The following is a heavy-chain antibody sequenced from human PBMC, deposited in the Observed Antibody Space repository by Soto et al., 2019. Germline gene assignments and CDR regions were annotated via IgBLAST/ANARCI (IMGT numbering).Heavy chain of an antibody. CDR1: GYTFTGYD. CDR3: ARGTMCSGWTISETCGMDV. CDR2: ISTYNGNT. J-gene: IGHJ6*02. V-gene: IGHV1-18*01. D-gene: IGHD6-19*01. Sequence: QVQLVQSGAEVKKPGASVKVPCKASGYTFTGYDITWVRQAPGQGLEWMGWISTYNGNTNYTQKLQGRVTMTTDTSTSTAYMELRSLRSDDTAVYYCARGTMCSGWTISETCGMDVWGQGTTVTVSS.